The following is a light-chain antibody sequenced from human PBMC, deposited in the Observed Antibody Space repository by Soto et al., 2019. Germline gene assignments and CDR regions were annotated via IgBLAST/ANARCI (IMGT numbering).Light chain of an antibody. CDR1: SSDVGGYNY. CDR2: EVT. J-gene: IGLJ3*02. Sequence: QSALTQPPSASGSPGQSVTISCTGTSSDVGGYNYVSWYQQYPGRAPKLMIYEVTKRPSGVPDRLSGSKSGNTASLTVSGLQAEDEADYYCSAYAASNNCYLVFGGGTKLTVL. V-gene: IGLV2-8*01. CDR3: SAYAASNNCYLV.